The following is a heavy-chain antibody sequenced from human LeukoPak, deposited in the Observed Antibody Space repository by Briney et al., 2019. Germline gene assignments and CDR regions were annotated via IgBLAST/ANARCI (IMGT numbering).Heavy chain of an antibody. J-gene: IGHJ4*02. V-gene: IGHV3-7*03. Sequence: GGSLRLSCVVSGFTFSESWMSWVRQAPGKGLGWVASLNLDGSDKYYVDSVKGRFTISRDNAKNSLYLQMDSLRVEDTAVYYCAKGRRYPDYWGQGTLVTVSS. CDR3: AKGRRYPDY. D-gene: IGHD1-1*01. CDR2: LNLDGSDK. CDR1: GFTFSESW.